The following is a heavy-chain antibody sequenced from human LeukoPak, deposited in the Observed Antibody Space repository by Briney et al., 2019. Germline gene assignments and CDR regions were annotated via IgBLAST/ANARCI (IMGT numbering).Heavy chain of an antibody. D-gene: IGHD5-18*01. J-gene: IGHJ3*02. CDR3: ARAMALDAFDI. V-gene: IGHV4-59*01. Sequence: SETLSLTCTVSGGSISSYYWSWIRQPPGKGLEWIGYIYYSGCTNYNPSLKSRVTISVDTSKNQFSLKLSSVTAADTAVYYCARAMALDAFDIWGQGTMVTVSS. CDR1: GGSISSYY. CDR2: IYYSGCT.